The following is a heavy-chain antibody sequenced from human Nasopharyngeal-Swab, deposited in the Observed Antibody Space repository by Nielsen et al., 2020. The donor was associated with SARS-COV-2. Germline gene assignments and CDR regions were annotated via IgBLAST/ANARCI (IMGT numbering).Heavy chain of an antibody. CDR2: ISGSGGST. V-gene: IGHV3-23*01. CDR1: VFTFSSYA. CDR3: AKEYSSSGYGMDV. D-gene: IGHD6-6*01. Sequence: GESLTISCAASVFTFSSYAMSWVRQAQGKGLEWVSAISGSGGSTYYADSVKGRFTISRDNSKNTLYLQMNSLRAEDTAVYYCAKEYSSSGYGMDVWGQGTTVTVSS. J-gene: IGHJ6*02.